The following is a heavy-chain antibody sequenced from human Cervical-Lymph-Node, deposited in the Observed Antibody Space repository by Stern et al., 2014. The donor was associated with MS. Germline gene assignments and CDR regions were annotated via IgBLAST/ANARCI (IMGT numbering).Heavy chain of an antibody. CDR1: GYTFTIYA. CDR3: ARGGSTDAFDI. CDR2: INTNTGNP. D-gene: IGHD3-16*01. Sequence: QMQLVQSGSELKKPGASVKVSCKTSGYTFTIYAMNWVRQAPGQGLEWMGWINTNTGNPTYAQGFTGRFVFSLDTSVSTAYMQINSLKAEDTAVYYCARGGSTDAFDIWGQGTMVTVYS. J-gene: IGHJ3*02. V-gene: IGHV7-4-1*02.